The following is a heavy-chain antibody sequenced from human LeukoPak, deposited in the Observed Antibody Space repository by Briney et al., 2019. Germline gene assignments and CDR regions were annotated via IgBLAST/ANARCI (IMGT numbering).Heavy chain of an antibody. J-gene: IGHJ4*02. CDR1: GYTFTNYY. CDR3: ARESVVELERTYYFDY. CDR2: INPIGGRT. D-gene: IGHD1-26*01. Sequence: ASVKVSCKASGYTFTNYYIHWVRQAPGQGLECMGIINPIGGRTSYTQKFQGRVTMTRDTSTNTVYMELSSLRSEDTAVYYCARESVVELERTYYFDYWGQGTLVTVSS. V-gene: IGHV1-46*01.